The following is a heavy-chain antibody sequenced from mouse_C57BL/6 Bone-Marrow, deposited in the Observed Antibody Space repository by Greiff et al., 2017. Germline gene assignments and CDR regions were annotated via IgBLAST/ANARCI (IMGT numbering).Heavy chain of an antibody. CDR3: ARAGTGFDY. CDR2: IHPNSGST. CDR1: GYTFTSYW. Sequence: VQLQQPGAELVKPGASVKLSCKASGYTFTSYWMHWVKQRPGPGLEWIGMIHPNSGSTNDNEKFKSKATLTVDKSSSTAYMQLSSLTSEDSAVYYCARAGTGFDYWGQGTTLTVSS. J-gene: IGHJ2*01. D-gene: IGHD4-1*01. V-gene: IGHV1-64*01.